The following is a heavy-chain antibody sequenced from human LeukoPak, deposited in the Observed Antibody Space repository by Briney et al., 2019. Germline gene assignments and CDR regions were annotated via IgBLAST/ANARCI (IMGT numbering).Heavy chain of an antibody. CDR3: AREEMATMYLLG. CDR2: IYSGGST. V-gene: IGHV3-66*01. D-gene: IGHD5-24*01. J-gene: IGHJ4*02. Sequence: GGSLRLSCAASGFTFSDYYMSWVRQAPGKGLEWVSVIYSGGSTYYADSVKGRFTISRDNSKNTLYLQMNSLRAEDTAVYYCAREEMATMYLLGWGQGTLVTVSS. CDR1: GFTFSDYY.